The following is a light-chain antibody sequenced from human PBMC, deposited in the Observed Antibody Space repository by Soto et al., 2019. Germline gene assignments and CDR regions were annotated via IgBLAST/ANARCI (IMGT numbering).Light chain of an antibody. CDR2: AAS. V-gene: IGKV1-39*01. Sequence: DLQMTQSPSPLSASVGDRVTITCQASQDISNYLNWYQQKPGKATKVLIYAASNLQSGVPQRVSGSGSGTDVTLTISSLQTEDVATYFCQQSYRTPITFGQGTRLEIK. J-gene: IGKJ5*01. CDR3: QQSYRTPIT. CDR1: QDISNY.